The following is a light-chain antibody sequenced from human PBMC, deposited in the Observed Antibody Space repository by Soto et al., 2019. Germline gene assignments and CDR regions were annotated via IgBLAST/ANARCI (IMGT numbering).Light chain of an antibody. Sequence: EIVLTQSPGTLSLSPGERATLSCRASQSVRSSYLAWYQQRPGQAPRLLIYAASSRATGIPDRFSGSGSGTDFTLTISRLEPEDFAVYYCQQYGSSPPVTFGGVTKVEIK. CDR1: QSVRSSY. J-gene: IGKJ4*01. CDR3: QQYGSSPPVT. CDR2: AAS. V-gene: IGKV3-20*01.